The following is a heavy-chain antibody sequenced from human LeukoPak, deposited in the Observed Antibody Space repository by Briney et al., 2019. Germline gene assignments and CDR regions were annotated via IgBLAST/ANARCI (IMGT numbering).Heavy chain of an antibody. CDR3: ARERDGDLDY. CDR2: ISSSGSTI. D-gene: IGHD5-24*01. Sequence: GGSLRLSCAASGFTFSSYEMNWVRQAPGKGLEWVSYISSSGSTIYYADSVKGRFTISRDNAKNSLYLQMNSLRAEDTAVYYCARERDGDLDYWGQGTLVTVSS. CDR1: GFTFSSYE. V-gene: IGHV3-48*03. J-gene: IGHJ4*02.